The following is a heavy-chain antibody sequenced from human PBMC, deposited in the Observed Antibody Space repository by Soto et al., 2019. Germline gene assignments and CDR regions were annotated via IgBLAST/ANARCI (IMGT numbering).Heavy chain of an antibody. V-gene: IGHV4-34*01. CDR2: INPNGLT. D-gene: IGHD3-10*01. CDR3: AREGVVPSVPLYYFDL. CDR1: GGSFSGYY. J-gene: IGHJ4*02. Sequence: QVQLQQWGAGLLTPSETLSLNCAVYGGSFSGYYWTWIRQPPGKGLEWIGEINPNGLTTYNPSLNTRFTISVDKSKNPFSLTLTPVPAADTAVYYCAREGVVPSVPLYYFDLWGQGTLATVSS.